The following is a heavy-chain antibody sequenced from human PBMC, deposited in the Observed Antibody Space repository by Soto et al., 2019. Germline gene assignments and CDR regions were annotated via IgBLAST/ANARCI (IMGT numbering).Heavy chain of an antibody. CDR3: ARVSYGDYVSSSGYYGMDV. Sequence: GGSLRLSCAASGFTFSSYSMNWVRQAPGKGLEWVSYISSSSSTKYYADSVKGRFTISRDNAKNSLYLQMNSLRDEDTAVYYCARVSYGDYVSSSGYYGMDVWGQGTTVTVSS. V-gene: IGHV3-48*02. D-gene: IGHD4-17*01. J-gene: IGHJ6*02. CDR2: ISSSSSTK. CDR1: GFTFSSYS.